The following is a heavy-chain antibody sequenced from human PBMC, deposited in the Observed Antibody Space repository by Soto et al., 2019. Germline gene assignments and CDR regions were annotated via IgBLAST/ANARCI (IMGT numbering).Heavy chain of an antibody. CDR2: INPNSGGT. CDR1: GYTFTGYY. V-gene: IGHV1-2*04. D-gene: IGHD3-10*01. CDR3: ARAGFGVRGVIIPSYYYGMDV. Sequence: ASVKVSCKASGYTFTGYYMHWVRQAPGQGLEWMGWINPNSGGTNYAQKFQGWVTMTRDTSISTAYMELSRLRSDDTAVYYCARAGFGVRGVIIPSYYYGMDVWGQGTTVTVS. J-gene: IGHJ6*02.